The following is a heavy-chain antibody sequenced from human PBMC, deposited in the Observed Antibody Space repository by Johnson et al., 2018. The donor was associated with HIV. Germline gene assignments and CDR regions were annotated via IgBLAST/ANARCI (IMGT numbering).Heavy chain of an antibody. CDR2: ISWNSGSI. CDR1: GFTFDDYA. D-gene: IGHD5-18*01. Sequence: VQLVESGGGLVQPGRSLRLSCAASGFTFDDYAMHWVRQAPGKGLEWVSGISWNSGSIGYADSVKGRLTISRDNSKNTLYLQMNSLRAEDTAVYYCAKERAYIRTFDIWGQGTLVTVSS. V-gene: IGHV3-9*01. J-gene: IGHJ3*02. CDR3: AKERAYIRTFDI.